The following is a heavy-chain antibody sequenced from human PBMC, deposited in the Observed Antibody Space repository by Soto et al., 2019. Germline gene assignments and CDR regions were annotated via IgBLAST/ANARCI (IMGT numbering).Heavy chain of an antibody. D-gene: IGHD6-19*01. V-gene: IGHV3-23*01. CDR1: GFTFSNYA. Sequence: EVQLLESGGGLVQPGGSLRLSCAASGFTFSNYAMNWVRQAPGKGLEWVSVISGSGGSTYYADSVKGRFTISRDNSKNPLYLQMNSLRAEDTAVYYCVRRSSGRYFDYWGQGTLVTVSS. CDR2: ISGSGGST. J-gene: IGHJ4*02. CDR3: VRRSSGRYFDY.